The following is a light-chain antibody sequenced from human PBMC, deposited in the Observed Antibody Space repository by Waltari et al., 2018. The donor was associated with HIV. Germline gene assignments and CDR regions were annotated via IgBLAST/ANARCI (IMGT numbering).Light chain of an antibody. Sequence: SYALTQPPSVSVAPGKTARLTCGGDNMGGKLVHWYQPKPGQAPGLVICDDSDRPSGIPERFSGSNSGNTATLTISRVEGGDEADYYCQVWVDSRDVAVIFGGGTKLTVL. CDR1: NMGGKL. J-gene: IGLJ2*01. V-gene: IGLV3-21*04. CDR2: DDS. CDR3: QVWVDSRDVAVI.